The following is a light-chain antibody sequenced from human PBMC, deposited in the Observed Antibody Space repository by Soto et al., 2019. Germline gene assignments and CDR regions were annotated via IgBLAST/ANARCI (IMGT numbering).Light chain of an antibody. CDR1: QSVTSGF. CDR2: GAS. V-gene: IGKV3-20*01. J-gene: IGKJ1*01. CDR3: QHYQT. Sequence: EIVLTQSPVTLSLSPGERATLSCGASQSVTSGFLAWYQQKPGQAPRLLIYGASSRATAIPDRFSGSGSGTDFTLTISRLEPEDFAVYYCQHYQTFGQGTKVDIK.